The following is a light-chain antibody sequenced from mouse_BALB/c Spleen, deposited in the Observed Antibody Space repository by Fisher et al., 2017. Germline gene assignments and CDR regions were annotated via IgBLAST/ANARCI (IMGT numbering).Light chain of an antibody. Sequence: IVLTQTPAIMSASPGEKVTITCSASSSVSYMHWFQQKPGTSPKLWIYSTSNLASGVSARFSGSGSGTSYSLTISRMEAEDAATYYCQQRSSYPWTFGGGTKLEIK. CDR2: STS. CDR1: SSVSY. V-gene: IGKV4-57*01. CDR3: QQRSSYPWT. J-gene: IGKJ1*01.